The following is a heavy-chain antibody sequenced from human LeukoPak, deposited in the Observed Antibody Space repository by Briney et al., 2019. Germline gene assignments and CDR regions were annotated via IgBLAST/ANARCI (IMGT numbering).Heavy chain of an antibody. J-gene: IGHJ4*02. D-gene: IGHD6-13*01. CDR1: DGSFSGYY. CDR2: INHSGST. CDR3: ARTGWSGGYSSSRSYYFDY. Sequence: SETLSLTCAVYDGSFSGYYWRWIRQPPGKGLEWIGEINHSGSTNYNPSLKSRVTISVDTSKNQFSQKLSSVTAADTAVYYCARTGWSGGYSSSRSYYFDYWGQGTLVTVSS. V-gene: IGHV4-34*01.